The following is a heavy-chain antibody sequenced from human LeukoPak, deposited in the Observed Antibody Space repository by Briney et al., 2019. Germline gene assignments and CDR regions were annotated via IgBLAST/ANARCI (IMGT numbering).Heavy chain of an antibody. CDR3: AKDMAYSSSLAEDY. V-gene: IGHV3-30*18. J-gene: IGHJ4*02. Sequence: GRSLRLSCAASGFTFSSYGMHWVRLAPGKGLEWVAVISYDGSNKYYADSVKGRFTISRDNSKNTLYLQMNSLRAEDTAVYYCAKDMAYSSSLAEDYWGQGTLVTVSS. CDR2: ISYDGSNK. D-gene: IGHD6-6*01. CDR1: GFTFSSYG.